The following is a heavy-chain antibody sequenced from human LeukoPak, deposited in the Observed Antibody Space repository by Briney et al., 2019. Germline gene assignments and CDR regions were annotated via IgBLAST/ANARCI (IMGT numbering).Heavy chain of an antibody. CDR2: IYYSGST. V-gene: IGHV4-31*11. CDR3: ASQAYDSSGYYPDAFDI. Sequence: SETLSLTCAVYGGSFSGYYWRWIRQHPGKGLEWIGYIYYSGSTYYNPSLKSRVTISVDTSKNQFSLKLSSVTAADTAVYYCASQAYDSSGYYPDAFDIWGQGTMVTVSS. J-gene: IGHJ3*02. CDR1: GGSFSGYY. D-gene: IGHD3-22*01.